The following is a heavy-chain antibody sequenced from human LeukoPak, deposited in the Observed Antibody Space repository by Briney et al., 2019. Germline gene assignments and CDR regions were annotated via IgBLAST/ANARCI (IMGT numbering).Heavy chain of an antibody. CDR1: GFTFSSYG. CDR3: ATGMATIT. V-gene: IGHV3-30*02. J-gene: IGHJ5*02. D-gene: IGHD5-24*01. Sequence: PGGSLRLSCAASGFTFSSYGMHWVRQVPGKGLEWMAVIWYDGSNKHCADSVKGRFTISRDNSKNTLYLQMNSLRAEDTALYYCATGMATITWGQGTLVTVSS. CDR2: IWYDGSNK.